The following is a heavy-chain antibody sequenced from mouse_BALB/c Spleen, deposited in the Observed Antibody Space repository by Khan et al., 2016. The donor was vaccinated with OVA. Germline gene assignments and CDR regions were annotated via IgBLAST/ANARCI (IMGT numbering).Heavy chain of an antibody. V-gene: IGHV5-17*02. CDR3: ATSYFYGYYFDY. Sequence: VQLVESGGGLVQPGGSRKLSCAASGFTFNSYGMHWVRQAPEKGLEWVAYISGVSNTTYYTDTVKGRFTISRDNPKTTLFLQMTSLMSEDTAMYYCATSYFYGYYFDYWGPGTTLTVS. CDR2: ISGVSNTT. CDR1: GFTFNSYG. J-gene: IGHJ2*01. D-gene: IGHD1-1*01.